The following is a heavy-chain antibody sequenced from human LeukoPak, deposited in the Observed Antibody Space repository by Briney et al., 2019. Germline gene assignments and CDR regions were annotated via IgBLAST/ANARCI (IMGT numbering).Heavy chain of an antibody. J-gene: IGHJ4*02. CDR1: GGSISSSTYY. Sequence: SETLSLTCTVSGGSISSSTYYWGWIRQPPGKGLEWLGSIYYSGSTSYNPSLKSRVTISVDTSKNQFFLKLDSVTAADTAVYYCARNASDGGTSYFDYWGQGTLVTVSS. CDR3: ARNASDGGTSYFDY. D-gene: IGHD1-26*01. V-gene: IGHV4-39*01. CDR2: IYYSGST.